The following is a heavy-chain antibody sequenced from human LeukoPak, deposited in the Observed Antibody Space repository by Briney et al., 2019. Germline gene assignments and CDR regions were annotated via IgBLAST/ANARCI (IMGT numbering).Heavy chain of an antibody. CDR2: ISLAGQT. Sequence: SETLSLTCGVSGGSISGTNWWSWVRQPPGQGLEWIGEISLAGQTNYNPSLNGRVTMSLDKSSNQLSLHLTSVTAADTATYFCSRESRHFSPFGYRGQGTRVIVSS. J-gene: IGHJ4*02. CDR1: GGSISGTNW. CDR3: SRESRHFSPFGY. V-gene: IGHV4/OR15-8*02.